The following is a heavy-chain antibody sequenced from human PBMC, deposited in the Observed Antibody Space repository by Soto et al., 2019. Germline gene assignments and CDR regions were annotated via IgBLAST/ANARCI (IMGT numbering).Heavy chain of an antibody. J-gene: IGHJ5*02. V-gene: IGHV1-2*02. CDR2: INPNSGGT. CDR1: GYTFTGYY. Sequence: ASVKVSCKASGYTFTGYYMHWVRQAPGQGLEWMGWINPNSGGTNYAQKFQGRVTMTRDTSISTAYMELSRLRSDDTAVYYCACEPVVTDTLARTDWFDPWGQGNLVTVSS. D-gene: IGHD2-21*02. CDR3: ACEPVVTDTLARTDWFDP.